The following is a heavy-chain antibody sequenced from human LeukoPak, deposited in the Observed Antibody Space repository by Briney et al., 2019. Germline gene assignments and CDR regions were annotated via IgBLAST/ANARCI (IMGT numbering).Heavy chain of an antibody. CDR1: GGSFSGYY. D-gene: IGHD7-27*01. CDR2: INHSGST. J-gene: IGHJ3*02. CDR3: ARVAAPWGAFDI. V-gene: IGHV4-34*01. Sequence: SETLSLTCAVYGGSFSGYYWSWIRQPPGKGLEWIGEINHSGSTNYNPSLKSRVTISVDTSKNQFSLKLSSVTAADTAVYYCARVAAPWGAFDIGGQGTMVTVSS.